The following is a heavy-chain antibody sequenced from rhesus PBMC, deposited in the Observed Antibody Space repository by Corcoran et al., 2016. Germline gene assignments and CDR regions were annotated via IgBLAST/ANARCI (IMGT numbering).Heavy chain of an antibody. D-gene: IGHD4-23*01. CDR2: IRGTSGRP. CDR1: VSSLSSGYY. V-gene: IGHV4-99*01. CDR3: ARLNSAYYFDF. J-gene: IGHJ4*01. Sequence: QVQLQESGPGLVKPSETLSLTCAGSVSSLSSGYYLGWIRHPPEKGLESIGFIRGTSGRPAHNPSLTSRFSIAKDTAKNQFALNRSSLTAADAAVFYCARLNSAYYFDFWGQGVLVTVSS.